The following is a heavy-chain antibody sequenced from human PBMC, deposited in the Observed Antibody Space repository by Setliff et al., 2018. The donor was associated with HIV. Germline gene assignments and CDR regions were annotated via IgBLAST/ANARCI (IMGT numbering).Heavy chain of an antibody. J-gene: IGHJ4*02. Sequence: ASVKVSCKASGVTFSNCSISWVRQAPGQGLEWMGGIIPMYGPAHYAQKFQGRVTITADESTTTAYMELNSLRSEDTAVYYCGTVRIAVPDDFDFWGQGTLVTVSS. V-gene: IGHV1-69*13. D-gene: IGHD6-19*01. CDR3: GTVRIAVPDDFDF. CDR1: GVTFSNCS. CDR2: IIPMYGPA.